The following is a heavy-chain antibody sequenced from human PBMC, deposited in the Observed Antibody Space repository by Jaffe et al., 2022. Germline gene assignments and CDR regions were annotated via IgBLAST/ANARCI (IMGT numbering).Heavy chain of an antibody. CDR3: TTGCSGGSCYSIFVYYYYYYMDV. CDR1: GFTFSNAW. V-gene: IGHV3-15*01. CDR2: IKSKTDGGTT. D-gene: IGHD2-15*01. Sequence: EVQLVESGGGLVKPGGSLRLSCAASGFTFSNAWMSWVRQAPGKGLEWVGRIKSKTDGGTTDYAAPVKGRFTISRDDSKNTLYLQMNSLKTEDTAVYYCTTGCSGGSCYSIFVYYYYYYMDVWGKGTTVTVSS. J-gene: IGHJ6*03.